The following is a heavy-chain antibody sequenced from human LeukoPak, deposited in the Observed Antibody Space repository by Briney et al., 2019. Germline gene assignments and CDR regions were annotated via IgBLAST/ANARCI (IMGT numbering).Heavy chain of an antibody. J-gene: IGHJ5*02. CDR3: AKESNTVTATHDNWFDP. Sequence: GGSLRLSCAASGFTFSSYSMNWVRQAPGKGLEWVAVIWYDGSNKYYADSVKGRFTISRDNSKNTLYLQMNSLRAADTAVYYCAKESNTVTATHDNWFDPWGQGTLVTVSS. CDR1: GFTFSSYS. D-gene: IGHD4-11*01. CDR2: IWYDGSNK. V-gene: IGHV3-33*06.